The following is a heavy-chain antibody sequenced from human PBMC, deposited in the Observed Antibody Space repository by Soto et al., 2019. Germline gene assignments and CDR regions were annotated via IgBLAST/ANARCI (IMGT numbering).Heavy chain of an antibody. Sequence: GGSLRLSCAASGFTFSSYEMNWVRQAPGKGLEWVSYISSSGSTIYYADSVKGRFTISRDNAKNSLYLQMNSLRAEDTAVYYCASLRTDTWYYYYYGMDVWGQGTTVTVS. CDR3: ASLRTDTWYYYYYGMDV. J-gene: IGHJ6*02. D-gene: IGHD1-1*01. CDR1: GFTFSSYE. V-gene: IGHV3-48*03. CDR2: ISSSGSTI.